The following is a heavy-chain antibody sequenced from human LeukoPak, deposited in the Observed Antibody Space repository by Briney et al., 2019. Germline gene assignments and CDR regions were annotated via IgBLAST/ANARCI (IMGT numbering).Heavy chain of an antibody. V-gene: IGHV1-18*01. Sequence: ASVKVSCKASGYTFTSYGISWVRQAPGQGLEWMGWISAYNGNTNYAQKLQGRVTMTTDTSTSTAYMELRSLRSDDTAVYYCARDLGGEQLVPGPDFDYWGQGTLVTVSS. J-gene: IGHJ4*02. CDR2: ISAYNGNT. CDR1: GYTFTSYG. D-gene: IGHD6-13*01. CDR3: ARDLGGEQLVPGPDFDY.